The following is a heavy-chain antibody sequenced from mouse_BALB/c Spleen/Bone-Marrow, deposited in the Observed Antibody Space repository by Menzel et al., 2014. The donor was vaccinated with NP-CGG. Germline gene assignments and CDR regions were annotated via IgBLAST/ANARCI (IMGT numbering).Heavy chain of an antibody. V-gene: IGHV2-2*02. Sequence: VQLVESGPGLVQPSQSLSITWTVSGFSLTSYGVHWVRQSPGKGLEWLGVIWSGGSTDYNAAFISRLSISKDNSKSQVFFKRNGLQANDTAIYYCARNRYGRAFDYWAKAPLSQSPQ. D-gene: IGHD1-1*01. CDR2: IWSGGST. CDR1: GFSLTSYG. CDR3: ARNRYGRAFDY. J-gene: IGHJ2*01.